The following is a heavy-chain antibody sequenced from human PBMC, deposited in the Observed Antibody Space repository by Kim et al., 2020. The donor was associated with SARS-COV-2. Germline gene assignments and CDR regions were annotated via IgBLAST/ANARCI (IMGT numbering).Heavy chain of an antibody. J-gene: IGHJ6*02. CDR3: ARVGGPTYYYDSSGYLYHYYYGMDV. CDR2: ISAYNGNT. V-gene: IGHV1-18*01. CDR1: GYTFTSYG. Sequence: ASVKVSCKASGYTFTSYGISWVRQAPGQGLEWMGWISAYNGNTNYAQKLQGRVTMTTDTSTSTAYMELRSLRSDDTAVYYCARVGGPTYYYDSSGYLYHYYYGMDVWGQGTTVTVSS. D-gene: IGHD3-22*01.